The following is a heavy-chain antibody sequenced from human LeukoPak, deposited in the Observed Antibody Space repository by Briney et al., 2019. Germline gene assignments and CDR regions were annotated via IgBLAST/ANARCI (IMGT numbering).Heavy chain of an antibody. CDR1: GFTFSSYS. J-gene: IGHJ6*02. D-gene: IGHD1-26*01. V-gene: IGHV3-21*04. CDR3: ARKGSWGPYYGMDV. Sequence: GGSLRLSCAASGFTFSSYSMNWVRQAPGKGLEWVSSISSSSSYIYYADSVKGRFTISRDNAKNSLYLQMNSLRAEDTAVYYCARKGSWGPYYGMDVWGQGTTVTVSS. CDR2: ISSSSSYI.